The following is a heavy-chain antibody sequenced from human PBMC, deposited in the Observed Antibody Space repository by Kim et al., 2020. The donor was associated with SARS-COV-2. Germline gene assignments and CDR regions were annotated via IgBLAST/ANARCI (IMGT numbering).Heavy chain of an antibody. V-gene: IGHV1-69*01. CDR3: ARDQTVEDYYYYGMDV. Sequence: KFQGRVTITADESTSTAYMELSSLRSEDTAVYYCARDQTVEDYYYYGMDVWGQGTTVTVSS. D-gene: IGHD4-17*01. J-gene: IGHJ6*02.